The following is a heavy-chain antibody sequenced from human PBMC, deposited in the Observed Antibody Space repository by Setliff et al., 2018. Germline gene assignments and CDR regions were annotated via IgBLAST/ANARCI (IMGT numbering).Heavy chain of an antibody. V-gene: IGHV3-11*05. CDR1: GFTVSSNY. CDR2: IVGNGVYT. D-gene: IGHD3-22*01. CDR3: ARDNNYYDSSGYYSGSDV. J-gene: IGHJ4*03. Sequence: GGSLRLSCAASGFTVSSNYMTWIRQAPGKGLEWISAIVGNGVYTNYADSVKGRFTISRDNAKKSLSLQMNSLRAEDTAVYYCARDNNYYDSSGYYSGSDVWGQGILVTVSS.